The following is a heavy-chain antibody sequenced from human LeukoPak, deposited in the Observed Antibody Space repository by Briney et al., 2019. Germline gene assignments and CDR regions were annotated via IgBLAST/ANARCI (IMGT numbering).Heavy chain of an antibody. CDR3: AKDPNLVRGS. D-gene: IGHD3-10*01. V-gene: IGHV3-23*01. CDR1: GFTFSSAT. CDR2: VGPSGGTG. Sequence: GGSLRLSCATSGFTFSSATMMWVRQAPGKGLEFVSGVGPSGGTGTYADSVKGRFTISRDNSKNTLYLQMNSLRVEDTALYYCAKDPNLVRGSWGQGNLVTVSS. J-gene: IGHJ5*02.